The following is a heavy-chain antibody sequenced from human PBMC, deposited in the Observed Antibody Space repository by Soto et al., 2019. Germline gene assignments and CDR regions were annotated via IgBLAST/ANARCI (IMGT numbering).Heavy chain of an antibody. CDR2: IYYSGST. J-gene: IGHJ3*02. Sequence: QLQLQESGPGLVKPSETLSLTCTVSGGSISSSSYYWGWIRQPPGKGLEWIGSIYYSGSTYYNPSLKSRVTISVDTSKNQSSLKLSSVTAADTAVYYCARKSTVTTTGSFDIWGQGTMVTVSS. D-gene: IGHD4-17*01. CDR1: GGSISSSSYY. CDR3: ARKSTVTTTGSFDI. V-gene: IGHV4-39*01.